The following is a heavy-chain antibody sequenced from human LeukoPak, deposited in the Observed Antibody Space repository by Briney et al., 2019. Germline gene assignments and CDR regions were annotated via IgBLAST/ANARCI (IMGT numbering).Heavy chain of an antibody. Sequence: GGSLRLSCAASGFTFNTHGMHWVRQAPGKGLEWVAAIWFDGSVKHYSDAVKGRFTISRDNSKNTMYLEMNSLRVEDTAVYYCARDRGQLSNWFDPWGQGTLVTVSS. V-gene: IGHV3-33*08. CDR3: ARDRGQLSNWFDP. CDR2: IWFDGSVK. CDR1: GFTFNTHG. D-gene: IGHD2-2*01. J-gene: IGHJ5*02.